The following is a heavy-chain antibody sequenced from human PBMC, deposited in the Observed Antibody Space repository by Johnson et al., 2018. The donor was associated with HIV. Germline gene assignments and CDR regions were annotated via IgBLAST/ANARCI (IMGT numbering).Heavy chain of an antibody. CDR2: ISYDGSNK. CDR3: AKGLGRAAAGTRNAFDI. J-gene: IGHJ3*02. D-gene: IGHD6-13*01. V-gene: IGHV3-30*18. CDR1: GFTFSSYW. Sequence: QVQLVESGGGLVQPGGSLRLSCAASGFTFSSYWMSLVRQAPGKGLEWVAVISYDGSNKYYADSVKGRFTISRDNSKNTLYLQMNSLRAEDTAVYYCAKGLGRAAAGTRNAFDIWGQGTMVTVSS.